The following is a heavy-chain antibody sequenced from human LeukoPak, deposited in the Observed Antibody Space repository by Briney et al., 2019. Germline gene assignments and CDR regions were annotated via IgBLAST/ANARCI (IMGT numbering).Heavy chain of an antibody. V-gene: IGHV5-51*01. CDR2: IYPGDSDT. Sequence: GESLKNSSKGSGYGFTSYWIGWVRQMTGKGPERKGIIYPGDSDTRYSPSFQGQVTISADKSISTAYLLWSSLKASDTAMYYCARRAGYGGNSNYFDYWGQGTLVTVSS. J-gene: IGHJ4*02. CDR3: ARRAGYGGNSNYFDY. CDR1: GYGFTSYW. D-gene: IGHD4-23*01.